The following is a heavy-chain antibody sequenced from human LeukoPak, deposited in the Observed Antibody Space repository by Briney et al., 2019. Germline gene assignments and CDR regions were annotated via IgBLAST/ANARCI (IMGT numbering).Heavy chain of an antibody. CDR3: ANLGFGGTFFPPR. D-gene: IGHD2/OR15-2a*01. J-gene: IGHJ4*02. CDR2: IRYDVSGTNE. Sequence: PGGSLRLSCAASGFSFSSYVIHWVRQAPGKGLDWVAFIRYDVSGTNEQYADSVKGRFTISRDNSKNTVYLQMNSLRAEDKAVYYCANLGFGGTFFPPRWGQGTLVTVSS. V-gene: IGHV3-30*02. CDR1: GFSFSSYV.